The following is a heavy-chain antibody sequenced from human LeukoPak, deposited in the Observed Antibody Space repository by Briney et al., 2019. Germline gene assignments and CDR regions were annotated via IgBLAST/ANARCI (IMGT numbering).Heavy chain of an antibody. CDR3: ARLTCTGSSCSGGGAFDV. V-gene: IGHV4-31*03. CDR1: GDSMSSGGYL. CDR2: IFYNGGV. J-gene: IGHJ3*01. Sequence: SETLSLTCSVSGDSMSSGGYLWTWIRQNPGKGLEWIGYIFYNGGVYYSPSLQSRLTISVDTSQKQFSLKMSSVTAADTAVYFCARLTCTGSSCSGGGAFDVWGQGTVVIVSS. D-gene: IGHD2-2*01.